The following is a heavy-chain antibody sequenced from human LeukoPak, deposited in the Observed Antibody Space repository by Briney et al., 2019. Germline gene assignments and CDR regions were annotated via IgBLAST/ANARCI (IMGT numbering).Heavy chain of an antibody. CDR1: GGSISGYY. J-gene: IGHJ4*02. CDR2: IYYIGST. D-gene: IGHD4-17*01. V-gene: IGHV4-59*01. CDR3: ARGGTTVTTFNYFDS. Sequence: PSETLSLTCTVSGGSISGYYWSWIRQPPGKGLEWIGYIYYIGSTTYNPSLRSRVTISVDKSKNQFSLRLGSVTAADTALYYCARGGTTVTTFNYFDSWGQGTLVTVSS.